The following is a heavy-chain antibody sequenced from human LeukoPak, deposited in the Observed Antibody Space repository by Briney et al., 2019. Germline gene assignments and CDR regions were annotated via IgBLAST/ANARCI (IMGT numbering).Heavy chain of an antibody. CDR3: AKEFMPNYYDSSGYYPFDY. CDR1: GFTFSSYA. V-gene: IGHV3-23*01. D-gene: IGHD3-22*01. J-gene: IGHJ4*02. Sequence: GGSLRLSCAASGFTFSSYAMSWVRQAPGKGLEWVSAISGSGGSTYYADSVKGRFTISRDNSKNTLYLQMNSLRAEDTAVYYCAKEFMPNYYDSSGYYPFDYWGQGTLVTVSS. CDR2: ISGSGGST.